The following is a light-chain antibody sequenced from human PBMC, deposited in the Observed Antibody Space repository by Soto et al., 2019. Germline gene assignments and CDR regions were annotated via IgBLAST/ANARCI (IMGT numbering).Light chain of an antibody. V-gene: IGKV1-5*03. Sequence: DIQMTQSPSTRPGLVETRATIPSRASQTISSWLAWYQQKPGKAPKLLIYKASTLKSGVPSRFSGSGSGTEFTLTISSLQPDDFATYYCQHYNSYSEAFGQGTKVDIK. CDR2: KAS. CDR1: QTISSW. J-gene: IGKJ1*01. CDR3: QHYNSYSEA.